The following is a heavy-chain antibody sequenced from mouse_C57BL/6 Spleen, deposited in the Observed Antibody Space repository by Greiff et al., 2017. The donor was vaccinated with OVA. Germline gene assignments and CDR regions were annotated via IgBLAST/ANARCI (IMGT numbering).Heavy chain of an antibody. Sequence: EVQVVESGGDLVKPGGSLKLSCAASGFTFSSYGMSWVRQTPDKRLEWVATISSGGSYTYYPDSVKGRFTISRDNAKNTLYMQMSSLKSEDTAMYDCARGGGTDYFDYWGQGTTLTVSS. D-gene: IGHD4-1*01. V-gene: IGHV5-6*01. J-gene: IGHJ2*01. CDR1: GFTFSSYG. CDR3: ARGGGTDYFDY. CDR2: ISSGGSYT.